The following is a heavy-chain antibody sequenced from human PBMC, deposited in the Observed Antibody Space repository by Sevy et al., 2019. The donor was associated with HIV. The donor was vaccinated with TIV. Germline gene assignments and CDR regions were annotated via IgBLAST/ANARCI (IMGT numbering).Heavy chain of an antibody. CDR3: ARDIVVVPAATDYYYYGMDV. Sequence: ASVKVSCKASGYTFTSYGISWVRQAPGQGLEWMGWISAYNGNTNYAQKLQGRVTMTTDTSTSTAYMELRSLRSDDTAGYYCARDIVVVPAATDYYYYGMDVWGQGTTVTVSS. V-gene: IGHV1-18*01. CDR1: GYTFTSYG. D-gene: IGHD2-2*01. J-gene: IGHJ6*02. CDR2: ISAYNGNT.